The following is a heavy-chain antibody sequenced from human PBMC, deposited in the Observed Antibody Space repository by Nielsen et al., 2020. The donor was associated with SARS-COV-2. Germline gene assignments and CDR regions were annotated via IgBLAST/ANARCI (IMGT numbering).Heavy chain of an antibody. D-gene: IGHD6-19*01. Sequence: GGSLRLSCAASGFTFSNHAMHWVRQAPGKGLDWMTIISYDGTEHYADSVKGRFTISRDNSKSTLYLQMNSLRAEDTALYYCATDWASVAGTRLDHWGQGTLVTVSS. CDR2: ISYDGTE. CDR3: ATDWASVAGTRLDH. CDR1: GFTFSNHA. J-gene: IGHJ4*02. V-gene: IGHV3-30*04.